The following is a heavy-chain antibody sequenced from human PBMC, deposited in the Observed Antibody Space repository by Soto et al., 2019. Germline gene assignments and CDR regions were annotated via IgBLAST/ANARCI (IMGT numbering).Heavy chain of an antibody. Sequence: QVQLVESGGGVVQPGRSLRLSCAASGFMFSSYAMHWVRQAPGKGLEWVAVKTYDGSNKYYADSVKGRFTISRDNSKNTLYLQMNSLRAEDTPVYYCARAGGLLIDYWGQGTLVTVSS. CDR2: KTYDGSNK. CDR3: ARAGGLLIDY. D-gene: IGHD1-26*01. V-gene: IGHV3-30-3*01. CDR1: GFMFSSYA. J-gene: IGHJ4*02.